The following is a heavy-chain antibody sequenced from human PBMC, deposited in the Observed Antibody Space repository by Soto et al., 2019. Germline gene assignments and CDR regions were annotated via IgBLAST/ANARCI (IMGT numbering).Heavy chain of an antibody. D-gene: IGHD3-16*01. V-gene: IGHV1-8*01. CDR3: ARGFGDYYYYYGMDV. CDR2: MNPNSGNT. CDR1: GYTFPSYE. J-gene: IGHJ6*02. Sequence: VSVEVSCNASGYTFPSYEMNWVRQDTVQGLEWMGWMNPNSGNTGYAQKFQGRVTMTRNTSISTAYMELSSLRSEDTAMYYRARGFGDYYYYYGMDVWGQGTTVTVSS.